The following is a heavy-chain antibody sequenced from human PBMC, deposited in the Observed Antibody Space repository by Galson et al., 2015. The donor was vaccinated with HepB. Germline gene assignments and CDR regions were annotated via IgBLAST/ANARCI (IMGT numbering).Heavy chain of an antibody. CDR3: ARDGDYYDSSGYYLSVSDAFDI. CDR1: GFTFSSYS. J-gene: IGHJ3*02. D-gene: IGHD3-22*01. CDR2: ISSSSSYI. V-gene: IGHV3-21*01. Sequence: SLRLSCAASGFTFSSYSMNWVRQAPGKGLEWVSSISSSSSYIYYADSVKGRFTISRDNAKNSLYLQMNSLRAEDTAVYYCARDGDYYDSSGYYLSVSDAFDIWGQGTMVTVSS.